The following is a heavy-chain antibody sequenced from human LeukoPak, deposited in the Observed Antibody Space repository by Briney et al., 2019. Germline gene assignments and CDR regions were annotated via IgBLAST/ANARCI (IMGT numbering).Heavy chain of an antibody. Sequence: GGSLRLSCVASGFTFSSYPLAWVRQTPGEGLAWVSIIAGNNSPTFYADSVEGRFTISRDNSKNMGYLQMNSLRVEDSGVYFCARGATRATRHFDVWGRGTLVTVSS. D-gene: IGHD2-2*01. J-gene: IGHJ2*01. CDR1: GFTFSSYP. V-gene: IGHV3-23*01. CDR3: ARGATRATRHFDV. CDR2: IAGNNSPT.